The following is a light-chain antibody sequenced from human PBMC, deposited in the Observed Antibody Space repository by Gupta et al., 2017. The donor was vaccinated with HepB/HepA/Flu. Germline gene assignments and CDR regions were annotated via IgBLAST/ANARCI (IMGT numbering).Light chain of an antibody. CDR3: MQALQTPLT. Sequence: DIVMSKSPLSLPVTPGEPASISCRSSQSLLHSSGYNFLYWYLQKPGQSPQLLIYLGSNRASGVPDMFSGSGSGTDFTLKISRVEAEDVGVFYCMQALQTPLTFGGGTKVE. CDR1: QSLLHSSGYNF. V-gene: IGKV2-28*01. J-gene: IGKJ4*01. CDR2: LGS.